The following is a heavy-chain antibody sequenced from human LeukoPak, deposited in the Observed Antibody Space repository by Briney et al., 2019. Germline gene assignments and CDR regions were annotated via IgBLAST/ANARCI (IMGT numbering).Heavy chain of an antibody. CDR2: ISAYNGNT. CDR1: GYSFTNYD. J-gene: IGHJ6*03. V-gene: IGHV1-18*01. D-gene: IGHD3-10*01. Sequence: ASVKVSCKASGYSFTNYDISWVRQAPGQGLEWMGWISAYNGNTNYAQKLQGRVTMTTDTSTSTAYMELRSLRSDDTAVYYCARDRVWFGELLPSYYYYYYMDVWGKGTTVTISS. CDR3: ARDRVWFGELLPSYYYYYYMDV.